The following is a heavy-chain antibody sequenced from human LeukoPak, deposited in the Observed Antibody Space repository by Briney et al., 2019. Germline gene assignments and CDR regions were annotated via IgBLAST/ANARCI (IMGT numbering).Heavy chain of an antibody. CDR3: ARDLSSSWYSDYYYGMDV. J-gene: IGHJ6*02. V-gene: IGHV3-21*01. CDR2: VSSSSNYM. CDR1: GFTFSSHS. D-gene: IGHD6-13*01. Sequence: GGSLRLSCAASGFTFSSHSMDWVRQAPGKGLEWVSSVSSSSNYMYYADSVKGRFTISRDNAKNSLYLQMNSLRAEDTAVYYCARDLSSSWYSDYYYGMDVWGQGTTVTVSS.